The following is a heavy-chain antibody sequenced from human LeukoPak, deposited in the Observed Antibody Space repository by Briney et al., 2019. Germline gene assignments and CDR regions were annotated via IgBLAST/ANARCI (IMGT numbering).Heavy chain of an antibody. CDR1: GFTFNNYG. D-gene: IGHD5-12*01. Sequence: GGSLRLSCTASGFTFNNYGMHWVRQAPGKGPEWVAVISYNGGNKYYADSVKGRFTISRDNSKNTLYLQMNSLRAEDTAVYYCARGPSGYHNTGGQGTLVTVSS. V-gene: IGHV3-30*03. CDR2: ISYNGGNK. CDR3: ARGPSGYHNT. J-gene: IGHJ4*02.